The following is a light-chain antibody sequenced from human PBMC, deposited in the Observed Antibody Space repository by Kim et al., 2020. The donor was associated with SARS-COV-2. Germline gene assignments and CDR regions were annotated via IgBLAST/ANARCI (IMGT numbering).Light chain of an antibody. CDR2: AAS. CDR1: QSIRTY. CDR3: QQSYDVPLT. V-gene: IGKV1-39*01. Sequence: DIQMTQSPSSLSASVGDRVAITCRASQSIRTYLNWYQQKPGEAPKLLIYAASNLQSGVPSRFSGSGFGTDFTLTISSLQAEDFATYYCQQSYDVPLTFGGGTKVDIK. J-gene: IGKJ4*01.